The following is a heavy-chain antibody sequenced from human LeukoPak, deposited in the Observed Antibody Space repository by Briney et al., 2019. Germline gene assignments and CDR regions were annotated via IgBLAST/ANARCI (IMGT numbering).Heavy chain of an antibody. J-gene: IGHJ4*02. CDR1: GFTFSNYW. V-gene: IGHV3-7*01. CDR3: VRDGGVSGYDLLDY. Sequence: GGSLRLSCAASGFTFSNYWMTWVRQAPGKGLEWVAHINQDGSEEHYMDSVKARFTISRDNAKNSLSLQMNSLRAEDTAVYYCVRDGGVSGYDLLDYWGQGTLVIVSS. CDR2: INQDGSEE. D-gene: IGHD5-12*01.